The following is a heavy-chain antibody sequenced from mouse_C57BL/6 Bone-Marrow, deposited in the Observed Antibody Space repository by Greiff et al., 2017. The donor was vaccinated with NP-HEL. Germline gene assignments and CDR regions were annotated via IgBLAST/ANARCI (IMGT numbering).Heavy chain of an antibody. V-gene: IGHV6-3*01. J-gene: IGHJ3*01. Sequence: EVKLVESGGGLVQPGGSMKLSCVASGFTFSNYWMNWVRQSPEKGLEWVAQIRLKSDNYATHYAESVKGRFTISRDDSKSSVYLQMNNLRAEDTGIYYCNGDYSNYVAYWGQGTLVTVSA. CDR3: NGDYSNYVAY. CDR2: IRLKSDNYAT. CDR1: GFTFSNYW. D-gene: IGHD2-5*01.